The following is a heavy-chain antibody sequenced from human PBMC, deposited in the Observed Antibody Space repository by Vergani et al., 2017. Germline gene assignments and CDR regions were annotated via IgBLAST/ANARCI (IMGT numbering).Heavy chain of an antibody. Sequence: EVQLLESGGGLVQPGGSLRLSCAASGFTFSSYAMSWVRQAPGKGLEWVSAISGSGGSTYYADSVKGRFTISRDNSKNTLYLQMNSLRAQDTAVYYCAKDSLHITIFWYLSAFDIWGQGTMVTVSS. CDR3: AKDSLHITIFWYLSAFDI. V-gene: IGHV3-23*01. CDR2: ISGSGGST. CDR1: GFTFSSYA. D-gene: IGHD3-9*01. J-gene: IGHJ3*02.